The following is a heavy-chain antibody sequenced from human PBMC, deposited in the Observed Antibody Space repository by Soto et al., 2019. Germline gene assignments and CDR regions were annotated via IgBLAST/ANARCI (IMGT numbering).Heavy chain of an antibody. CDR2: IDSDGSDT. CDR1: GFMFSSYW. CDR3: ARVRVMGYSSGWNNMNWFGP. J-gene: IGHJ5*02. V-gene: IGHV3-74*01. Sequence: RGSLRLSCAASGFMFSSYWMHWVRQAPGKGPVWVSHIDSDGSDTTYADSVKGRFTISRDNAKNTLYLQMNSLRAADTAVYYCARVRVMGYSSGWNNMNWFGPWGLGTLVTVSS. D-gene: IGHD6-19*01.